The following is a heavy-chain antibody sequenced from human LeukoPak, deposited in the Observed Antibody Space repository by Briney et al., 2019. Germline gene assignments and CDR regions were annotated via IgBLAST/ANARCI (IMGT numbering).Heavy chain of an antibody. CDR1: GGTFGCHA. J-gene: IGHJ4*02. CDR3: ARASKGGHGYNPPPGY. CDR2: ILPIFGAP. Sequence: SVKVSCKTSGGTFGCHAFSGVRQAPGHGLEWMGGILPIFGAPNYAQKFQGRVTITADEATNTVYMELTRLRSEDTAVYYYARASKGGHGYNPPPGYWGQGTLVTVSS. V-gene: IGHV1-69*13. D-gene: IGHD5-24*01.